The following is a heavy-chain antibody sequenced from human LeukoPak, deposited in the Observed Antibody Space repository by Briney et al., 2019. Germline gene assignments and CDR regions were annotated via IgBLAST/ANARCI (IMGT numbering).Heavy chain of an antibody. Sequence: EASVKVSCKASGGTFGSYAISWVRQAPGQGLEWMGGIIPIFGTANYAQKFQGRVTITADESTSTAYMELSSLRSEDTAVYYCARGASGYSSGWVYYFDYWGQGTLVTVSS. D-gene: IGHD6-19*01. J-gene: IGHJ4*02. V-gene: IGHV1-69*13. CDR2: IIPIFGTA. CDR1: GGTFGSYA. CDR3: ARGASGYSSGWVYYFDY.